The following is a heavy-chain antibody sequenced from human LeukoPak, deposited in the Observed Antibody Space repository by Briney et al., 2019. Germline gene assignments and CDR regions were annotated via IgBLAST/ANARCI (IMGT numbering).Heavy chain of an antibody. CDR3: ARDGHGGSLWYYYYMDV. CDR1: GFTFSAYW. CDR2: INPDGSRT. Sequence: GGSLRLSCAASGFTFSAYWMHWVRQAPGKGLVWVSRINPDGSRTTYADSVKGRFTISRDNAKNTVYLQMNSLRAEDTAVYYCARDGHGGSLWYYYYMDVWGKGTTVTVSS. V-gene: IGHV3-74*01. D-gene: IGHD4-23*01. J-gene: IGHJ6*03.